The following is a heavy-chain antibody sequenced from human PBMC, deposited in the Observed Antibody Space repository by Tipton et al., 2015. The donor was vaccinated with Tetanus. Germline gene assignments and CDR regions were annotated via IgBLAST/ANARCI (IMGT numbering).Heavy chain of an antibody. CDR1: GFTFSNYA. CDR3: AKDPASRGWFDP. CDR2: ISVRGSHT. Sequence: SLRLSCAASGFTFSNYAMAWVRQAPGKGLEWVSGISVRGSHTYYADPVKGRFSISRDNSKNTVYLQTNSLRDEDTAVYYCAKDPASRGWFDPWGQGTLVSVSS. J-gene: IGHJ5*02. V-gene: IGHV3-23*01.